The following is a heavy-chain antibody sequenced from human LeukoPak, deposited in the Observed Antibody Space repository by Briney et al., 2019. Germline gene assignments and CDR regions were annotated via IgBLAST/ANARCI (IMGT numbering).Heavy chain of an antibody. Sequence: SETLSLICTVSGDSSSSYYWSWIRQPPGKGLEWIGYIYHSGSTEYNPSLKSRVTISLDTSKNQFSLKLRSVTPADTAVYYCARVTTNRFDPWGQGILVTVSS. CDR2: IYHSGST. CDR1: GDSSSSYY. CDR3: ARVTTNRFDP. D-gene: IGHD3-3*01. V-gene: IGHV4-59*01. J-gene: IGHJ5*02.